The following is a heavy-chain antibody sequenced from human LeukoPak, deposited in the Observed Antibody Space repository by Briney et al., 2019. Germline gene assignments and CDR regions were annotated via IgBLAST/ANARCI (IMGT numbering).Heavy chain of an antibody. V-gene: IGHV4-34*01. D-gene: IGHD3-10*01. CDR3: ARNGMTMVRGLNPRYYYYYGMDV. J-gene: IGHJ6*04. CDR2: INHSGST. Sequence: ASETLSLTCTVSGCSISSYYWSWIRQPPGKGLEWIGEINHSGSTNYNPSLKSRVTISVDTSKNQFSLKLSSVTAADTAVYYCARNGMTMVRGLNPRYYYYYGMDVWGKGTTVTVSS. CDR1: GCSISSYY.